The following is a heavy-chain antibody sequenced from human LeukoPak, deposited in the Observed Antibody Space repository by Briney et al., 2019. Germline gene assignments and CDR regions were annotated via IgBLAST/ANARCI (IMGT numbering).Heavy chain of an antibody. CDR3: ARARGYSGYHPIDY. CDR2: INPNDGST. V-gene: IGHV1-46*01. J-gene: IGHJ4*02. CDR1: GYTFTSYF. D-gene: IGHD5-12*01. Sequence: ASVKVSCKASGYTFTSYFMHWVRQAPGQGLGWMGTINPNDGSTNYAQNFQGRVTMTRDTSTSTFYMELSSLRSEDTALYFCARARGYSGYHPIDYWGQGTLVTVSS.